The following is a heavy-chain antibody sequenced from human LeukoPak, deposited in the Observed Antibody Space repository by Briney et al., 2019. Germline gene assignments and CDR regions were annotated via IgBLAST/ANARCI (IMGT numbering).Heavy chain of an antibody. CDR1: GYTFTSYD. Sequence: ASVKVSCKASGYTFTSYDINWVRQATGQGLEWMGWMNPNSGNTGYAQKFQGRVTMTRNTSISTAYMELSSLRSEDTAVYCCARAASSYYDVWSGFPGVGGWFDPWGQGTLSPSP. V-gene: IGHV1-8*01. J-gene: IGHJ5*02. CDR3: ARAASSYYDVWSGFPGVGGWFDP. D-gene: IGHD3-3*01. CDR2: MNPNSGNT.